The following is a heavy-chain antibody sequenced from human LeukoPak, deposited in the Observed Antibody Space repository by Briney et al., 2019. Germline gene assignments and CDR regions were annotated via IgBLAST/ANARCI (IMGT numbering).Heavy chain of an antibody. D-gene: IGHD6-13*01. CDR2: INHSGST. CDR3: AIPAAADAKRRYYYYGMDV. J-gene: IGHJ6*02. V-gene: IGHV4-34*01. CDR1: GGSISSYY. Sequence: SETLSLTCTVSGGSISSYYWSWIRQPPGKGLEWTGEINHSGSTNYNPSLKSRVTISVDTSKNQFSLKLSSVTAADTAVYYCAIPAAADAKRRYYYYGMDVWGQGTTVTVSS.